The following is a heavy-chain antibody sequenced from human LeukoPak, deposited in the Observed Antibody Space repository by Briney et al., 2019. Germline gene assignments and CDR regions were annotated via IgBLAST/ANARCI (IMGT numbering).Heavy chain of an antibody. D-gene: IGHD1-26*01. CDR1: GVTVSSNY. J-gene: IGHJ4*02. CDR2: IYSGGST. CDR3: ARESGSYGLDY. Sequence: GGSLRLSCAASGVTVSSNYMSWVRQAPGKGLEWVSVIYSGGSTYYAASVKGRFTISRDNSKNTLYLQMNSLRAEDTAVYYCARESGSYGLDYWGQGTLVTVSS. V-gene: IGHV3-53*01.